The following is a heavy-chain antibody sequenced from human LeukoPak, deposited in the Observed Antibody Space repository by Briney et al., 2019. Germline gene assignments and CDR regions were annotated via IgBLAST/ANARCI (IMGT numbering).Heavy chain of an antibody. CDR2: IYHSGST. V-gene: IGHV4-30-2*01. J-gene: IGHJ5*02. Sequence: SETLSLTCAVSGVSISSRGYSWGWVRQPPGKGLEWIVYIYHSGSTYYNPSLKSLVTISVDRSKNQFSLKLSSVTAADTAVDYCARVAVPMNWFDPWGQGTLVTVSS. CDR1: GVSISSRGYS. CDR3: ARVAVPMNWFDP.